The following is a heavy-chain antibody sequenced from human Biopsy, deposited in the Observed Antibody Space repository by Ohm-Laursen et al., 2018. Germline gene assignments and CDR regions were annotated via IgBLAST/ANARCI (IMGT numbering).Heavy chain of an antibody. CDR2: LNPVSGNS. D-gene: IGHD1-7*01. V-gene: IGHV1-8*01. Sequence: GASVTVSCKASGYTFTSYDITWVRQASGQGPEWIGWLNPVSGNSNFGQKFRGRVTVTSDTSISTAYMELGGLTSNDTATYYCGRAVRNQLLTDPWGQGTLVTVTS. J-gene: IGHJ5*02. CDR1: GYTFTSYD. CDR3: GRAVRNQLLTDP.